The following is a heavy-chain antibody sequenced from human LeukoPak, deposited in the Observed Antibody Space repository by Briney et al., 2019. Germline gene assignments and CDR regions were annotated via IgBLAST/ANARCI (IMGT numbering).Heavy chain of an antibody. V-gene: IGHV4-59*01. CDR1: GGSISRYY. D-gene: IGHD6-19*01. J-gene: IGHJ4*02. CDR3: ARAQYSSGWYGLYFDY. CDR2: IYYSGST. Sequence: SETLSLTCTVSGGSISRYYWSWIRQPPGKGLEWIGYIYYSGSTNYNPSLKSRVTISVDTSKNQFSLKLSSVTAADTAVYYCARAQYSSGWYGLYFDYWGQGTLVTVSS.